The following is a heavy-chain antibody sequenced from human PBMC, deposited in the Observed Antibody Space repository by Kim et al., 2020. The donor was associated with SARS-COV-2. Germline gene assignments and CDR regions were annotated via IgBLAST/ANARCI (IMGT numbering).Heavy chain of an antibody. CDR1: GYTLTELS. D-gene: IGHD2-8*01. CDR3: ATVPRMVYATLFLDY. Sequence: ASVKVSCKVSGYTLTELSMHWVRQAPGKGLEWMGGFDPEDGETIYAQKFQGRVTMTEDTSTDTAYMELSSLRSEDTAVYYCATVPRMVYATLFLDYWGQGTLVTVSS. V-gene: IGHV1-24*01. J-gene: IGHJ4*02. CDR2: FDPEDGET.